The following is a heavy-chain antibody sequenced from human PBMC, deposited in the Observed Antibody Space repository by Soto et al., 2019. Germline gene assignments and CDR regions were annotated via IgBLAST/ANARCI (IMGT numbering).Heavy chain of an antibody. CDR1: GYTFTSYG. J-gene: IGHJ6*02. V-gene: IGHV1-18*01. CDR3: ARREYSYGYSYYGMDV. D-gene: IGHD5-18*01. Sequence: ASVKVSCKASGYTFTSYGISWVRQAPGQGLEWMGWISAYNGNTNYAQKLQGRVTMTTDTSTSTAYMELRSLRSDDTAVYYCARREYSYGYSYYGMDVWGQGTTVTVSS. CDR2: ISAYNGNT.